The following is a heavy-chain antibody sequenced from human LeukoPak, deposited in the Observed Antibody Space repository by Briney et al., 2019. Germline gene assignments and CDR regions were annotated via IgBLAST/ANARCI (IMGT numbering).Heavy chain of an antibody. CDR3: ARDSSGYQNDAFDI. Sequence: GRSLRLSCAASGFTFSSYALHWVRQAPGKGLEWVAVISYDGSNKYYADSVKGRFTISRDNSKNTLYLQMNSLRAEDTAVYYCARDSSGYQNDAFDIWGQGTTVTVSS. V-gene: IGHV3-30-3*01. D-gene: IGHD3-22*01. CDR1: GFTFSSYA. J-gene: IGHJ3*02. CDR2: ISYDGSNK.